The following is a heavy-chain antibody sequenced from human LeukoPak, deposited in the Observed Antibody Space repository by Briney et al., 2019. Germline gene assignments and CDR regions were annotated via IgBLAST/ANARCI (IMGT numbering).Heavy chain of an antibody. Sequence: GRSLRLSCAASGFTFSSFKMHWVRQAPGKGLEWVAVISYDGSKKYYADSVKGRFTTSRDNSKNTLDLQMNSLRAEDTAVYCCASKWELGYWGQGTLVTVSS. J-gene: IGHJ4*02. CDR3: ASKWELGY. CDR2: ISYDGSKK. D-gene: IGHD1-26*01. CDR1: GFTFSSFK. V-gene: IGHV3-30-3*01.